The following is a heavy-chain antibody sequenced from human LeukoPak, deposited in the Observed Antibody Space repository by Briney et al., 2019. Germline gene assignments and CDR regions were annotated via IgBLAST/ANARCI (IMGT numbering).Heavy chain of an antibody. CDR3: ARGFTHPDH. CDR2: MIPNSGNT. J-gene: IGHJ4*02. CDR1: GYTFTNYD. Sequence: ASVKVSCKASGYTFTNYDMIWVRQAPGQGLEWMGWMIPNSGNTGYAQSFQGRVTLTRNSSISTAYLELSSLRSEDTAVYYCARGFTHPDHWGQGTLVTVSS. V-gene: IGHV1-8*01.